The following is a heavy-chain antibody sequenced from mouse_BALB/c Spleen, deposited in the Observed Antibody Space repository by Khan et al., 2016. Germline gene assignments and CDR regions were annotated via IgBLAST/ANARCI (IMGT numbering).Heavy chain of an antibody. CDR2: ISYRGST. Sequence: EVQLLESGPRLVTPSQSLSLTCSVTGVSFPSCSLSWIRNFPGNNLAYMGSISYRGSTYYNPSLKSRISITRDTYKNQYYLQLNSVTTEDTATYYCAGYDGYFFDYWGQGTPLTVSA. CDR1: GVSFPSCS. V-gene: IGHV3-8*02. D-gene: IGHD2-3*01. J-gene: IGHJ2*01. CDR3: AGYDGYFFDY.